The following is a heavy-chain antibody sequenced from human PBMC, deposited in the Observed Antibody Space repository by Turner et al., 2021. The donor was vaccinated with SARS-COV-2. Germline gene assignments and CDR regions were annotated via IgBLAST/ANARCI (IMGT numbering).Heavy chain of an antibody. CDR3: VKGSY. CDR1: GFTFSSYV. Sequence: EGQRVESGGGLVQPGGSLRLSCSATGFTFSSYVMHWVRQAQGKGLEYVSAISSNGRSTYYADSVKGRFTISRDNSKNTLYLQMSSLRAEDTAVYYCVKGSYWGQGTLVTVSS. V-gene: IGHV3-64D*06. CDR2: ISSNGRST. J-gene: IGHJ4*02.